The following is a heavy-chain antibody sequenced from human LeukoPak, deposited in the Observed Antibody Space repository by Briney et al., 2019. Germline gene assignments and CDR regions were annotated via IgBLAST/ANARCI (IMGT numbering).Heavy chain of an antibody. D-gene: IGHD6-13*01. CDR3: ARDSRLISSTAVYSSSWYPERFDY. Sequence: SETLSLTCTVSGGSISSSSYYWGWIRQPPGKGLEWIGSIYYSGSTYYNPSLKSRVTISVDTSKNQFSLKLSSVTAADTAVYYCARDSRLISSTAVYSSSWYPERFDYWGQGTLVTVSS. CDR1: GGSISSSSYY. CDR2: IYYSGST. J-gene: IGHJ4*02. V-gene: IGHV4-39*07.